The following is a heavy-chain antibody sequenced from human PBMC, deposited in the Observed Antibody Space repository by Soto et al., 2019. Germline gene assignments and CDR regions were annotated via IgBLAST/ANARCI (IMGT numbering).Heavy chain of an antibody. CDR3: VRVGSSGWFDAFDI. CDR2: MHPSGIST. V-gene: IGHV1-46*03. J-gene: IGHJ3*02. Sequence: QVQLVQSGAEVKEPGASVQVSCTTSGYTFTNYYLHWVRQPPGQGLEWMGVMHPSGISTTFALRYQGRITMTGDTSRSTVSMELSILRSEDTAVYFCVRVGSSGWFDAFDIWGQGTMVTVSS. D-gene: IGHD6-19*01. CDR1: GYTFTNYY.